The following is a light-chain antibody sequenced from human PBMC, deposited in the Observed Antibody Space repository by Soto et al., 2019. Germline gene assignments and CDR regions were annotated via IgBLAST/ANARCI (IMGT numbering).Light chain of an antibody. CDR3: QSYDESSHV. V-gene: IGLV6-57*01. CDR1: SGSIASNF. J-gene: IGLJ1*01. CDR2: QDN. Sequence: NFMLTQPHSVSEYPGKTVTISCTRSSGSIASNFVQWSQQRPGSSPTTVIYQDNQRPSGVPHRFSGSIDRSSNSASLTISGLRTEDEADYYCQSYDESSHVFGTGTKLTVL.